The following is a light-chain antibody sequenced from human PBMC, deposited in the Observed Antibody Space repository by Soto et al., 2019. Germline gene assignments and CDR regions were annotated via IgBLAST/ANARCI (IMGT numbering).Light chain of an antibody. CDR1: SSDVGGYNY. Sequence: QSALTQPASVSGSPGQSITISCTGTSSDVGGYNYVSWYQQHPGKAPKLMIYDVSNRPSGVSNRFSGSKSGNTASLTISGLQAEDVADYYCSSYTSSSSVVFGGGIKLTVL. CDR2: DVS. J-gene: IGLJ2*01. CDR3: SSYTSSSSVV. V-gene: IGLV2-14*03.